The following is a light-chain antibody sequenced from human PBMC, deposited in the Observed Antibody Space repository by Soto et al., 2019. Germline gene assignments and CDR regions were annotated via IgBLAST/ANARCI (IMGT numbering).Light chain of an antibody. CDR1: QSVASH. CDR2: GAS. Sequence: EIVMTQSPATLSVSPGESATLSCRASQSVASHLAWYQQKPGQAPRLRIFGASVRATGIPARFSGSGSGTEFVLTIDSLQSEDFAVYYCHQYNDWPSITFGQGTRLEIK. J-gene: IGKJ5*01. CDR3: HQYNDWPSIT. V-gene: IGKV3-15*01.